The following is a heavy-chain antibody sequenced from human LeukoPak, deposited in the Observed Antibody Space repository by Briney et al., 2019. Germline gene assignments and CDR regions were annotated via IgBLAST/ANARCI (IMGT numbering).Heavy chain of an antibody. CDR1: GYTFTSYG. V-gene: IGHV1-18*01. Sequence: ASVKVSCKASGYTFTSYGISWVRQAPGQGLEWMGWIGAYNGNTNYAQKFQDRVTMTTDTPTSTAYMELRSLRSDDTAVYYCARDFVDTVMVVDYWGQGTLVTVSS. CDR3: ARDFVDTVMVVDY. D-gene: IGHD5-18*01. J-gene: IGHJ4*02. CDR2: IGAYNGNT.